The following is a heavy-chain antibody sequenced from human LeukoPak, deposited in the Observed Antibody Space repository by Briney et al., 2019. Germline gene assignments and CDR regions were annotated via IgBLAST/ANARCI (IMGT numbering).Heavy chain of an antibody. J-gene: IGHJ4*02. CDR2: TTGSGDKL. CDR1: GFTFRSYA. D-gene: IGHD3-22*01. Sequence: GGSLRLSCTASGFTFRSYALSWVRQAPGKGLEWVSATTGSGDKLFYADSVKGRFTISRDSAKNSLYLQMNSLRAEDTALYYCTTDWMIVVSPGAAWGQGTLVTVSS. CDR3: TTDWMIVVSPGAA. V-gene: IGHV3-23*01.